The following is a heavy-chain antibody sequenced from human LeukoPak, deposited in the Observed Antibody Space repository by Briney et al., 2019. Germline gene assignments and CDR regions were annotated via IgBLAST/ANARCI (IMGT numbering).Heavy chain of an antibody. CDR2: IYHSGST. CDR3: ARDRYDYYDSSGYYLDAFDI. D-gene: IGHD3-22*01. Sequence: SETLSLTCTVSGYSISSGYYWGWIRQPPGKGLEWIGSIYHSGSTYYNPSLKSRDTISVDTSKNQFSLKLSSVTAADTAVYYCARDRYDYYDSSGYYLDAFDIWGQGTLVTVSS. J-gene: IGHJ3*02. CDR1: GYSISSGYY. V-gene: IGHV4-38-2*02.